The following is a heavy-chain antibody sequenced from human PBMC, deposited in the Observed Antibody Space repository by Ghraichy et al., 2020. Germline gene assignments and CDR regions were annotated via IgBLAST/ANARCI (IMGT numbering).Heavy chain of an antibody. CDR2: INSDGSST. CDR1: GFTFSSYW. CDR3: ARDDSSGWSEGYYYYMDV. Sequence: SCAASGFTFSSYWMHWVRQAPGKGLVWVSRINSDGSSTSYADSVKGRFTISRDNAKNTLYLQMNSLRAEDTAVYYCARDDSSGWSEGYYYYMDVWGKGTTVTVSS. D-gene: IGHD6-19*01. V-gene: IGHV3-74*01. J-gene: IGHJ6*03.